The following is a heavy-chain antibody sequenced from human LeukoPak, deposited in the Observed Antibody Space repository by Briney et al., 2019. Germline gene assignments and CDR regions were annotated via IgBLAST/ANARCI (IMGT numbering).Heavy chain of an antibody. V-gene: IGHV3-11*01. CDR3: ARDSTYDILTGYYLDY. CDR1: GFTFSDYY. J-gene: IGHJ4*02. Sequence: GGSLRLSCAASGFTFSDYYMSWIRQAPGKGLEWVSYISSSGSTIYYADSVKGRFTISRDNAKNSLYLQMNSLRAEDTAVYYCARDSTYDILTGYYLDYWGQGTLVTVSS. D-gene: IGHD3-9*01. CDR2: ISSSGSTI.